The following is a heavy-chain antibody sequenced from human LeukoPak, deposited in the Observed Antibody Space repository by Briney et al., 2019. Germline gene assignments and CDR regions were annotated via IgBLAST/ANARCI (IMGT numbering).Heavy chain of an antibody. Sequence: PVGSLRLSCAASGFTFDDYTMHWVRQAPGKGLEWVSLISWDGGSTYYADSVKGRFTISRDNSKNSLYLQMNSLRTEDTALYYCAKDEIRGRYDFWSGYNLGGAFDIWGQGTMVTVSS. CDR3: AKDEIRGRYDFWSGYNLGGAFDI. CDR2: ISWDGGST. V-gene: IGHV3-43*01. D-gene: IGHD3-3*01. CDR1: GFTFDDYT. J-gene: IGHJ3*02.